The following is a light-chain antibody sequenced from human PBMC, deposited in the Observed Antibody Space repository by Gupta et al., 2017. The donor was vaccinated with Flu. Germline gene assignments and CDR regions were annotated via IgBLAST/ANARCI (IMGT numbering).Light chain of an antibody. CDR2: RND. CDR3: QAWDKTTAWV. V-gene: IGLV3-1*01. J-gene: IGLJ3*02. Sequence: SYDLTQPPSVSVSPGQTASITCSGDKLGDKNTCWYQQKPGQSPVLVIYRNDKRPSGIPERFSGSSSGNTETLVISVTQAMDEADDYCQAWDKTTAWVFGGGTKLTVL. CDR1: KLGDKN.